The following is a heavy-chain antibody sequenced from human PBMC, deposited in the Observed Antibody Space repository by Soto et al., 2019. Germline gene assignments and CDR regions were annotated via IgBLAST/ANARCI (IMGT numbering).Heavy chain of an antibody. V-gene: IGHV3-20*01. Sequence: GGSLRLSCAASGFTFDDYGMSWVRQAPGKGLEWVSGINWNGGSTGYADSVKGRFTISRDNAKNSLYLQMNSLRAEDTALYHCARARYGVHEPPNWYFDLWGRGTLVTVSS. CDR1: GFTFDDYG. CDR2: INWNGGST. D-gene: IGHD4-17*01. J-gene: IGHJ2*01. CDR3: ARARYGVHEPPNWYFDL.